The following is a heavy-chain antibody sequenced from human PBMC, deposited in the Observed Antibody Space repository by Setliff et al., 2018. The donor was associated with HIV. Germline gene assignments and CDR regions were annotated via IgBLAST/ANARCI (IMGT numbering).Heavy chain of an antibody. CDR1: GFTFSSYS. J-gene: IGHJ3*02. Sequence: GGSLRLSCAASGFTFSSYSMNWVRQAPGKGLEWVSYISSSSTIYYADSVKGRFTISRDNAKNSLYLQMNSLRAEDTAVYYCARPTGYSSSWYPLDAFDIWGQGTMVTVSS. D-gene: IGHD6-13*01. CDR2: ISSSSTI. CDR3: ARPTGYSSSWYPLDAFDI. V-gene: IGHV3-48*01.